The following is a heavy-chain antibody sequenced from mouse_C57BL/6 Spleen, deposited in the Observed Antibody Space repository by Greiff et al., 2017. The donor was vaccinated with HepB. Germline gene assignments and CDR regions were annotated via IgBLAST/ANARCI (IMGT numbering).Heavy chain of an antibody. CDR2: ISYDGSN. Sequence: EVKVEESGPGLVKPSQSLSLTCSVTGYSITSGYYWNWIRQFPGNKLEWMGYISYDGSNNYNPSLKNRISITRDTSKNQFFLKLNSVTTEDTATYYCARDEGYGNYDYYAMDYWGQGTSVTVSS. J-gene: IGHJ4*01. V-gene: IGHV3-6*01. CDR1: GYSITSGYY. CDR3: ARDEGYGNYDYYAMDY. D-gene: IGHD2-1*01.